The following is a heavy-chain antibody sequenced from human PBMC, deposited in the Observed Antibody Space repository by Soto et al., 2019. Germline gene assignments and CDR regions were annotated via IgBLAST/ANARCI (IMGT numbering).Heavy chain of an antibody. CDR3: ARRRCTTTTCFDP. CDR1: GDRFSLYA. J-gene: IGHJ5*02. D-gene: IGHD2-2*01. Sequence: ASVKVSCKASGDRFSLYAINWVRHAPGQRLEWMGWINGVNGHTKYAQKFQDRLTIAWDTSANGAYMELSSLTSEDTATYYCARRRCTTTTCFDPWGQGTLVTASS. V-gene: IGHV1-3*01. CDR2: INGVNGHT.